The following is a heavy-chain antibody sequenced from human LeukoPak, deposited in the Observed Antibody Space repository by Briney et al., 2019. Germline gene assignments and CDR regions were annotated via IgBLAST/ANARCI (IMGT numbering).Heavy chain of an antibody. CDR3: ARDQRPAREAFDI. Sequence: PSETLSLTCTVSGGSISSSSYYWGWIRQPPGKGLEWIGSIYHGGDTYYNPSLKSRVTISLDTSKNQFSLKLSSVTAADTAVYYCARDQRPAREAFDIWGQGTMVTVSS. J-gene: IGHJ3*02. CDR2: IYHGGDT. CDR1: GGSISSSSYY. V-gene: IGHV4-39*07. D-gene: IGHD6-6*01.